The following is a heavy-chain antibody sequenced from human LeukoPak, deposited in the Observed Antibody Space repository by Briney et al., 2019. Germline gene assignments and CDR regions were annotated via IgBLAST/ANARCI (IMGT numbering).Heavy chain of an antibody. CDR3: ASVVVVPDSYYYYYMDV. D-gene: IGHD2-2*01. CDR1: GGTFSSYA. CDR2: IIPIFGTA. Sequence: GASVKVSCKASGGTFSSYAISWVRQAPGQGFEWMGGIIPIFGTANYAQKFQGRVTITADESTSTAYMELSSLRSEDTAVYYCASVVVVPDSYYYYYMDVWGKGTTVTVSS. V-gene: IGHV1-69*13. J-gene: IGHJ6*03.